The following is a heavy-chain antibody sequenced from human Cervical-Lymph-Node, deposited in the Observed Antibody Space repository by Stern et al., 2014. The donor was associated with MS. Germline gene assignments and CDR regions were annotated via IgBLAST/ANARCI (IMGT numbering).Heavy chain of an antibody. D-gene: IGHD1-26*01. CDR1: GGNFSSYP. J-gene: IGHJ6*02. V-gene: IGHV1-69*01. Sequence: VQLGESGAEVKKPGSSANVSCTASGGNFSSYPITWVRQAPGHGLEWMGGINPIFGTANYAQKFQGRVTITADESTSTAYMELSSLRSEDTAVYYCARGELKEGLVRGMDVWGQGTTVTVSS. CDR2: INPIFGTA. CDR3: ARGELKEGLVRGMDV.